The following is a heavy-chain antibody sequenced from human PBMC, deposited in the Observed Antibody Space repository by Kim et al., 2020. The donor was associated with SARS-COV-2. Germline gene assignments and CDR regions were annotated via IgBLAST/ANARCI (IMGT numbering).Heavy chain of an antibody. CDR2: IYPGDSDT. V-gene: IGHV5-51*01. CDR3: ARFMVRGVIPYYGMDV. CDR1: GYSFTSYW. J-gene: IGHJ6*02. D-gene: IGHD3-10*01. Sequence: GESLKISCKGSGYSFTSYWIGWVRQMPGKGLEWMGIIYPGDSDTRYSPSFQGQVTISADKSISTAYLQWSSLKASDTAMYYCARFMVRGVIPYYGMDVWGQGTTVTVSS.